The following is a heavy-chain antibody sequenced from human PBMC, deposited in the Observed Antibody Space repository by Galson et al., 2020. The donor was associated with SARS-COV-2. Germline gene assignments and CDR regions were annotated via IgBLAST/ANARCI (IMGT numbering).Heavy chain of an antibody. V-gene: IGHV4-34*01. CDR1: GGSFNGYS. CDR3: ARPNWCSSASCYTEYFQE. D-gene: IGHD2-2*01. J-gene: IGHJ1*01. CDR2: INHSGST. Sequence: SETLSLTCAVSGGSFNGYSWTWIRPPPGKGLEWIGEINHSGSTKYNPSLKSRVTISVDTSKNQFSLKLRSVTAADTAVYYCARPNWCSSASCYTEYFQEWGQGTLVTVSS.